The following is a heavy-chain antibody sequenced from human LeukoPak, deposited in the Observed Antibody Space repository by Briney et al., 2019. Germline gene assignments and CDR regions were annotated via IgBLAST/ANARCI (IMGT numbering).Heavy chain of an antibody. J-gene: IGHJ5*02. CDR2: IKAKTEGGTI. CDR1: GFTFSDAW. V-gene: IGHV3-15*01. D-gene: IGHD3-9*01. CDR3: STSNPGHSSPWLTWFDP. Sequence: GGSLRLSCATSGFTFSDAWMSWVRQAPGKGLKWVARIKAKTEGGTIDYAAPVKGRFTISRDDARNTLYLQMNSLKTEDTAVYFCSTSNPGHSSPWLTWFDPWGQGTLVTVSS.